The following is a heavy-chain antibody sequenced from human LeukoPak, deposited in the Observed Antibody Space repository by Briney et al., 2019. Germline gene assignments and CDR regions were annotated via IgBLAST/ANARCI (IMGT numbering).Heavy chain of an antibody. J-gene: IGHJ5*02. CDR2: INIGGTNT. CDR1: GLAFSDYY. CDR3: ATDGAGFDT. Sequence: GGSLRLTCAASGLAFSDYYMSWIRQAPGKGLEWLSYINIGGTNTHYADSVKGRFTISRDNAKKSLYLEMTNLRAEDTAVYYCATDGAGFDTWGQGVLVTVSS. V-gene: IGHV3-11*01.